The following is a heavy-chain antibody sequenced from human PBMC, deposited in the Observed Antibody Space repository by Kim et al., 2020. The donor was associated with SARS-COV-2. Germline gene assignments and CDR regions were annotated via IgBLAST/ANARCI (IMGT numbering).Heavy chain of an antibody. CDR3: ARAGQGREGSYNTLEY. V-gene: IGHV1-46*01. CDR1: GYTFTNYY. J-gene: IGHJ4*02. D-gene: IGHD1-26*01. Sequence: ASVKVSCKTSGYTFTNYYLHWVRQAPGQGLEWMGIINPNAGTTTYSQRFQGRVTMTRDTSTSTVYMDVRSLRSEDTAIYFCARAGQGREGSYNTLEYWGLGTLAT. CDR2: INPNAGTT.